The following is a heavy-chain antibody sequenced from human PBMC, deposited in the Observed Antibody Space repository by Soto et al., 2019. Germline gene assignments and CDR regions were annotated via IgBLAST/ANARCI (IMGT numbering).Heavy chain of an antibody. CDR2: IYSGGST. V-gene: IGHV3-53*02. D-gene: IGHD1-26*01. CDR3: ARDGGGEPGTFDY. Sequence: EVQLVETGGGLIQPGGSLRLSCAASGFTVSSNYMSWVRQAPGKGLEWVSVIYSGGSTYYADSVKGRFTISRDNSKNTLYLQMNSLRAEDTAVYYCARDGGGEPGTFDYWGQGTLVTVSS. J-gene: IGHJ4*02. CDR1: GFTVSSNY.